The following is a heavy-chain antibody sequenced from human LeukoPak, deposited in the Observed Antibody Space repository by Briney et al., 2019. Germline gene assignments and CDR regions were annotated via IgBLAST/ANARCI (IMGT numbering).Heavy chain of an antibody. D-gene: IGHD1-26*01. Sequence: GGSLRLSCAASGFTFSRYWMTWVRQAPGKGLEWVANIKQDGSQKYYVDSVKGRFTISRDNAKNSLYLQMNSLRAEDTAVYYCARDLYRYSGSYRWGVNYWGQGTLVTVSS. CDR2: IKQDGSQK. V-gene: IGHV3-7*01. J-gene: IGHJ4*02. CDR3: ARDLYRYSGSYRWGVNY. CDR1: GFTFSRYW.